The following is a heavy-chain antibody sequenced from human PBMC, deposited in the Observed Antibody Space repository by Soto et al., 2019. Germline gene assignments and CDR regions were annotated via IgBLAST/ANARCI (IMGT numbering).Heavy chain of an antibody. CDR2: IYSGGST. D-gene: IGHD6-6*01. V-gene: IGHV3-66*01. CDR3: ARVQAEYSSSSEGYYFDY. Sequence: EVQLVESGGGLVQPGGSLRLSCAASGFTVSSNYMSWVRQAPGKGLEWVSVIYSGGSTYYADSVKGRFTISRDNSKNTLYLQMNSLRDEDTAVYYCARVQAEYSSSSEGYYFDYWGQGTLVTVSS. J-gene: IGHJ4*02. CDR1: GFTVSSNY.